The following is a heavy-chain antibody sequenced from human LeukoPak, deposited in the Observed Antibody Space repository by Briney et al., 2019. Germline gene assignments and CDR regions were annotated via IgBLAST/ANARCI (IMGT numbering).Heavy chain of an antibody. CDR2: ISGSGGST. D-gene: IGHD3-22*01. CDR3: AKENYYDSSKAEYFQH. Sequence: GGSLRLSCAASGFTFSSYAMHWVRQAPGKGLEWVSAISGSGGSTYYADSVKGRFTISRDNSKNTLYLQMNSLRAEDTAVYYCAKENYYDSSKAEYFQHWGQGTLVTVSS. J-gene: IGHJ1*01. V-gene: IGHV3-23*01. CDR1: GFTFSSYA.